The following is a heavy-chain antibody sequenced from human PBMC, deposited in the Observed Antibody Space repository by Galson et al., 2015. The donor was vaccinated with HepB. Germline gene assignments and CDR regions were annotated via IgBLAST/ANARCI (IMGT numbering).Heavy chain of an antibody. D-gene: IGHD1-1*01. CDR2: ILSDGST. CDR1: GITFSNYA. Sequence: SLRLSCAATGITFSNYAMSWARQAPGKGLEWVSTILSDGSTFYADSVKGRFTIPRDISKNTVSLQMNSLRVEDAAIYYCASIRSNWNDDYWGQGTLVTVSS. V-gene: IGHV3-23*01. CDR3: ASIRSNWNDDY. J-gene: IGHJ4*02.